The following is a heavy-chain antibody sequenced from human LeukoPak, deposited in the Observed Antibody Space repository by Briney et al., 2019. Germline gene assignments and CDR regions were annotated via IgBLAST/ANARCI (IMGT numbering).Heavy chain of an antibody. V-gene: IGHV4-39*01. CDR3: ARHRGHPPAGQWADF. D-gene: IGHD2-2*01. CDR2: IYYSGST. Sequence: PSETLSLTCTVSDGSISSRSYYWGWIRRPPGKGLEWIGSIYYSGSTYYNPSLKSRVTISVDTSKNQFSLKLSSVTAADTAVYYCARHRGHPPAGQWADFWGQGTLVTVSS. J-gene: IGHJ4*02. CDR1: DGSISSRSYY.